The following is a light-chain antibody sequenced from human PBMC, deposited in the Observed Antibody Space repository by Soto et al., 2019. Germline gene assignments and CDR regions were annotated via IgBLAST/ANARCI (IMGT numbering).Light chain of an antibody. V-gene: IGKV3-20*01. CDR1: QSVSSNY. CDR3: QRDGRSPFT. Sequence: EIVMTQSPGTLSLSPGETATLSCRATQSVSSNYVAWFHQKPGQAPRLLIYGASSRATGVPDKFSASGSGTDFTLTISRLEPADFAVYYCQRDGRSPFTFGRGTKVDIK. J-gene: IGKJ3*01. CDR2: GAS.